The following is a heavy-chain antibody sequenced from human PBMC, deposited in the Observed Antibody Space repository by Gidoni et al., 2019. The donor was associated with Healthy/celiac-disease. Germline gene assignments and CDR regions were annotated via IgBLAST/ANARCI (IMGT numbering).Heavy chain of an antibody. CDR3: AKDKADYYDSSGYDFDI. V-gene: IGHV3-23*01. CDR1: GFTSSSLA. CDR2: ISVSGDST. J-gene: IGHJ3*02. D-gene: IGHD3-22*01. Sequence: EVQLLGSGGGLVPPGGSLRLSCAATGFTSSSLAMSGVRPAPGKGLEWVSAISVSGDSTYYADTVKGRFTISRDNSKNTLYRQMNSLRAEDTAVYYCAKDKADYYDSSGYDFDIWGQGTMVTVSS.